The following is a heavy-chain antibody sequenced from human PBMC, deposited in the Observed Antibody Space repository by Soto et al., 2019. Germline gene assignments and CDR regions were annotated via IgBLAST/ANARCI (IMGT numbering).Heavy chain of an antibody. CDR3: ARVTAARLFDY. J-gene: IGHJ4*02. CDR2: IKQDGSEK. CDR1: GFTFSSYW. Sequence: GGSLRLSCAAAGFTFSSYWMSWVRQAPGKGLEWVANIKQDGSEKYYVGSVKGRFTISRDNAKNSLYLQMNSLRAEDTAVYYCARVTAARLFDYWGQGTLVTVSS. V-gene: IGHV3-7*03. D-gene: IGHD6-6*01.